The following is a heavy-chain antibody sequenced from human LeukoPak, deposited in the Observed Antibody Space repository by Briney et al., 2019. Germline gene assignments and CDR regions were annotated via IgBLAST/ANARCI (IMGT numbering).Heavy chain of an antibody. D-gene: IGHD6-13*01. CDR1: GYTFTSYG. V-gene: IGHV1-18*01. Sequence: ASVKVSRKASGYTFTSYGINWVRQAPGQGLEWVGWISACNGNTNYAQKLQGRVTMTTDTSTSTAYMELRSLRSDETAVYYCARRREGIGSIAEAGGKTEYYYYYMDVWGKGTTVSVSS. CDR2: ISACNGNT. CDR3: ARRREGIGSIAEAGGKTEYYYYYMDV. J-gene: IGHJ6*03.